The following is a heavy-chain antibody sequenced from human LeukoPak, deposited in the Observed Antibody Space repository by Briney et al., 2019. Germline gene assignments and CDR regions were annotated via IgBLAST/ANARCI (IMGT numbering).Heavy chain of an antibody. CDR1: GFTFSSYG. D-gene: IGHD6-19*01. V-gene: IGHV3-33*01. CDR2: IWYDGSNK. CDR3: TTVMFGAYSSGWYPSDY. J-gene: IGHJ4*02. Sequence: GGSLRLSCAASGFTFSSYGMHWVRQAPGKGLEWVAVIWYDGSNKYYADSVKGRFTISRDNSKNTLYLQMNSLKTEDTAVYYCTTVMFGAYSSGWYPSDYWGQGTLVTVSS.